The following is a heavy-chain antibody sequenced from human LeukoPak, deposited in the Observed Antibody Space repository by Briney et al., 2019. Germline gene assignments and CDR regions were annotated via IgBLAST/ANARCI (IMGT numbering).Heavy chain of an antibody. D-gene: IGHD3-22*01. CDR1: GGSISSSSYY. J-gene: IGHJ4*02. V-gene: IGHV4-39*01. Sequence: SETLSLICTVSGGSISSSSYYWGWIRQPPGKGLEWIGTIYYSGNTYCNPSLKSRVAISVDTSKNQFSLRLSSVTAADTAVYYCARRTHYYDSSGHYSPFDFWGQGTLVTVSS. CDR3: ARRTHYYDSSGHYSPFDF. CDR2: IYYSGNT.